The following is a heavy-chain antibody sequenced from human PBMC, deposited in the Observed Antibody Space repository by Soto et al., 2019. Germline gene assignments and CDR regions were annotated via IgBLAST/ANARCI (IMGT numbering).Heavy chain of an antibody. CDR2: IYPGDSDT. V-gene: IGHV5-51*01. J-gene: IGHJ4*02. Sequence: PGESLKISCQGSGYSFPSYWIGWVRQMPGKGLEWMGIIYPGDSDTTYSPSFKGQVTISADKSISTVYLQWSSLKASDAAMYYCVCSGRSSTLFEYWGQGTPVTVSS. D-gene: IGHD6-6*01. CDR3: VCSGRSSTLFEY. CDR1: GYSFPSYW.